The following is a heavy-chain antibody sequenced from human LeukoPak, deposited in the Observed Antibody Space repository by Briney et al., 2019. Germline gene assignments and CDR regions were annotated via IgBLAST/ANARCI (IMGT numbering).Heavy chain of an antibody. Sequence: ASVKVSCKASGYTFTGYYMHWVRHAPGQGLEWMGWINPNSGGTNYAQKFQGRVTMTRDTSISTAYMELSRLRSDDTAVYYCARENIPAARFYYYYYMDVWGKGTTVTVSS. CDR3: ARENIPAARFYYYYYMDV. D-gene: IGHD2-2*01. CDR2: INPNSGGT. J-gene: IGHJ6*03. CDR1: GYTFTGYY. V-gene: IGHV1-2*02.